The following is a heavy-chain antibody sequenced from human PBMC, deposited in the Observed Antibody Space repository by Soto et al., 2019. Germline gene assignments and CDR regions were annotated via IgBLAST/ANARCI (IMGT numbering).Heavy chain of an antibody. D-gene: IGHD6-13*01. J-gene: IGHJ5*02. V-gene: IGHV3-21*01. CDR1: GFTFRSFT. CDR2: ISSNSAYI. CDR3: TRDESRDSSARGRFDR. Sequence: GGSLRLSCAASGFTFRSFTMNWVRQAPGKGLEWVSTISSNSAYIYYTDALRGRFTISRDNAKNSLHLQMNSLRAEDTAVYYCTRDESRDSSARGRFDRWAPGNCVTVSS.